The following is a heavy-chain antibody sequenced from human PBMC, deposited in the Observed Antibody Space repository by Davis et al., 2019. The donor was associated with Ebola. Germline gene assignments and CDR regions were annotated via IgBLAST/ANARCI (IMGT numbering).Heavy chain of an antibody. J-gene: IGHJ4*02. CDR1: GFTFSSYW. CDR3: ATEPYREQWLHRVLDY. CDR2: IKQDGSEK. Sequence: GESLKISCAASGFTFSSYWMSWVRQAPGKGLEWVANIKQDGSEKYYVDSVKGRFTISRDNAKNSLYLQMNSLRAEDTAVYYCATEPYREQWLHRVLDYWGQGTLVTVSS. D-gene: IGHD5-24*01. V-gene: IGHV3-7*01.